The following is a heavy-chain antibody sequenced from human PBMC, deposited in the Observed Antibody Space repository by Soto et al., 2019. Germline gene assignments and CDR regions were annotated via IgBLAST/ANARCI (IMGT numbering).Heavy chain of an antibody. CDR1: GFTFSSYA. V-gene: IGHV3-23*01. Sequence: EVQLLESGGGLVQPGGSLRLSCAASGFTFSSYAMTWVRRAPGKGLEWVSAISGSGNTTYYADSVKGRFIISRDSSKNTLYLQMNSLRAEDTAVYFCAKDLSSSWYPQYWGQGTLVTVSS. J-gene: IGHJ4*02. CDR2: ISGSGNTT. CDR3: AKDLSSSWYPQY. D-gene: IGHD6-13*01.